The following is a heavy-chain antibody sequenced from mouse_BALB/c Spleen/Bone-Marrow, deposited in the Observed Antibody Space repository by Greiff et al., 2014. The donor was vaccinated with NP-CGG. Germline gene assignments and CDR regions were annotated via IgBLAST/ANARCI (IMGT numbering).Heavy chain of an antibody. J-gene: IGHJ4*01. V-gene: IGHV7-3*02. CDR1: GFTFTDYY. Sequence: DVKLVESGGGLVQPGGSLRLSCATSGFTFTDYYMSWVRQPPGKALEWLGFIRNKANGYTTEYSASVKGRFTISRDNSQSILYLRMNTLRAEDSATYYCARDDYYAMDYWGQGTSVTVSS. CDR3: ARDDYYAMDY. CDR2: IRNKANGYTT.